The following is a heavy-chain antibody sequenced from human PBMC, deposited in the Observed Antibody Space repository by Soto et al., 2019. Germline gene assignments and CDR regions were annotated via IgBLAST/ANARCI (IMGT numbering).Heavy chain of an antibody. CDR3: AKDRKDHNSLWDPFDF. Sequence: EVQLLESGGDLVQPGGSLRLSCTASGFTFNIFAMTWIRQAPGKGLEWVSSIGNTETYYADSVKGRFTVSRDNSRSTLFLHMNGLRAEDTAVYYCAKDRKDHNSLWDPFDFWGQGIEVTVSS. V-gene: IGHV3-23*01. CDR1: GFTFNIFA. J-gene: IGHJ3*01. D-gene: IGHD2-21*01. CDR2: IGNTET.